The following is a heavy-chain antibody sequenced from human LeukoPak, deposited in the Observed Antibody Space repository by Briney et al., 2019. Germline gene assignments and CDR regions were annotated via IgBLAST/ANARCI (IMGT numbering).Heavy chain of an antibody. CDR3: ARWHRKGAFDI. V-gene: IGHV3-53*01. Sequence: PGGSLRLSCAASGFTVSSNYMSWVRQAPGKGLEWVSAIYSGGSTYYADSVKGRFTISRDNSKNTLYLQMNSLRAEDTAVYYCARWHRKGAFDIWGQGTMVTVSS. CDR1: GFTVSSNY. J-gene: IGHJ3*02. CDR2: IYSGGST.